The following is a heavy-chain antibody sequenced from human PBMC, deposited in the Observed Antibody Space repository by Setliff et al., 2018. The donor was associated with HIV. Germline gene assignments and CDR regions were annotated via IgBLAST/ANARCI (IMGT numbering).Heavy chain of an antibody. J-gene: IGHJ4*02. CDR2: IRHDGINE. CDR3: ATDIVATLDY. CDR1: GFTFSSYG. Sequence: PGGSLRLSCAASGFTFSSYGMHWVRQAPGKGLEWVTFIRHDGINEDYRDSVKGRFSVSRDNSKNSLYLQMNSLRAEDTAVYYCATDIVATLDYWGQGTLVTVSS. D-gene: IGHD5-12*01. V-gene: IGHV3-30*02.